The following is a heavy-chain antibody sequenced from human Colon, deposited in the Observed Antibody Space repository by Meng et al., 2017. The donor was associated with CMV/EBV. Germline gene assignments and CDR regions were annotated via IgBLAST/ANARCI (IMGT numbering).Heavy chain of an antibody. CDR1: GYTCTGYV. CDR3: ATISGGDFDF. V-gene: IGHV1-2*02. Sequence: QVPFVQSGAEVKRPGASVKVSCKTSGYTCTGYVMFWGRQAPGQGLEWMGSLNPNSGDTNSAQKFHGRLTMTRDTSIHTAYMELGSLRSDDTAVYYCATISGGDFDFWGQGTLVTVSS. D-gene: IGHD3-10*01. J-gene: IGHJ4*02. CDR2: LNPNSGDT.